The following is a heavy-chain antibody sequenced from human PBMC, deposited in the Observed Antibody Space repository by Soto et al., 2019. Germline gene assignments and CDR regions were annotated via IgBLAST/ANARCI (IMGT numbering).Heavy chain of an antibody. D-gene: IGHD6-19*01. J-gene: IGHJ4*02. CDR1: GSVLPTYG. CDR3: ARDGAVAGNINFDY. CDR2: INAGNGNT. Sequence: GAPVEVSWVATGSVLPTYGGELGHQGPGQRLEWMGWINAGNGNTRYSQKFQGRVTIKRDTSASTAYMELSRLRSEDTAVYYCARDGAVAGNINFDYWGQGTVVT. V-gene: IGHV1-3*01.